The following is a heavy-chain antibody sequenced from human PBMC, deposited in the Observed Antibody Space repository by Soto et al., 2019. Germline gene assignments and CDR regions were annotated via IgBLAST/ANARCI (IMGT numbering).Heavy chain of an antibody. Sequence: GESLKISCKGSGYSFTSYWIGWVRQMPGKGLEWMGIIYPGDSDTRYSPSFQGQVTISADKSISTAYLQWSSLKASDTAMYCCARHKQEYYDILTGDVSGYHYGMDVSGQGTTGTVS. D-gene: IGHD3-9*01. J-gene: IGHJ6*02. CDR1: GYSFTSYW. V-gene: IGHV5-51*01. CDR2: IYPGDSDT. CDR3: ARHKQEYYDILTGDVSGYHYGMDV.